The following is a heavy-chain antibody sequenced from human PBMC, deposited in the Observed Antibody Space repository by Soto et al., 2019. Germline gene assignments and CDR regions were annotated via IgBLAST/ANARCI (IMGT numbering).Heavy chain of an antibody. CDR1: GGTFSSYA. Sequence: QVRLVQSGAEVKQPGSSVKVSCEASGGTFSSYAVTWVRQAPGQGLEWMGGIIRIVTTPNYAEKFQGRLTISADKSRSTSYMELSSLRSEDTGVYYCARVDYKFCSRYPYYGMDDCGQGTTVIVSS. J-gene: IGHJ6*02. D-gene: IGHD3-3*01. CDR3: ARVDYKFCSRYPYYGMDD. V-gene: IGHV1-69*06. CDR2: IIRIVTTP.